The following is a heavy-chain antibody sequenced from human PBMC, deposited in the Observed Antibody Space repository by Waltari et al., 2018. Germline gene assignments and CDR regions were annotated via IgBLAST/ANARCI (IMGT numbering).Heavy chain of an antibody. J-gene: IGHJ2*01. CDR2: ISAYNGKT. CDR3: ARDGGFGDSPRAVGWYFDL. D-gene: IGHD3-10*01. V-gene: IGHV1-18*01. Sequence: QVQLVQSGAEVKKPGASVKVSCKASGYTFTSYGISRVRQAPGHGLEWMGWISAYNGKTNYAQKLQGRVTMTTDTSTSTAYMELRSLRSDDTAVYYCARDGGFGDSPRAVGWYFDLWGRGTLVTVSS. CDR1: GYTFTSYG.